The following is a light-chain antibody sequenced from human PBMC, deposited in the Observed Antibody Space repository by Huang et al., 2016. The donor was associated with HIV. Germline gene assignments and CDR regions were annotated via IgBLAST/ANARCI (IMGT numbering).Light chain of an antibody. CDR2: KAS. V-gene: IGKV1-5*03. J-gene: IGKJ2*01. CDR1: QGISTW. Sequence: DIQMTQSPSILSASVGDRVTITCRASQGISTWLAWYQQKPGEAPKVLIYKASSLQGGVPSRFSGSGSGTDFTLTINSLQPDDFATYYCQQYETFPNTFGQGTKLEIK. CDR3: QQYETFPNT.